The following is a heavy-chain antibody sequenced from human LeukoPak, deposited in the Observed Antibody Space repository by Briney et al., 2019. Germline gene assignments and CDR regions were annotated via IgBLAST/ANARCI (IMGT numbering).Heavy chain of an antibody. CDR1: GGSISSYY. J-gene: IGHJ5*02. D-gene: IGHD2-2*01. V-gene: IGHV4-59*12. Sequence: KSSETLSLTCTVSGGSISSYYWSWIRQPPGKGLEWIGYIYYSGSTNYNPSLKSRVTISVDTSKNQFSLRLSSVTAADTAVYYCARDVSSPSSWWFDPWGQGTLVIVSS. CDR2: IYYSGST. CDR3: ARDVSSPSSWWFDP.